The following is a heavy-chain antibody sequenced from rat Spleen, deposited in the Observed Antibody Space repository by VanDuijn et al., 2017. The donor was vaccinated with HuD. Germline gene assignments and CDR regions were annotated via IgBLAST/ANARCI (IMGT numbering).Heavy chain of an antibody. D-gene: IGHD1-12*02. CDR3: ATDGYFDGIYYSVYVMDA. J-gene: IGHJ4*01. CDR1: GFTFNNYW. Sequence: EVQLVESGGGLVQPGGSLKLSCVASGFTFNNYWMTWIRQAPGKGLEWVASITNASGRTYYPDSVKGRFTISRVNAKSTLYLQMDSLRSEDSATYYCATDGYFDGIYYSVYVMDAWGQGASVTVSS. V-gene: IGHV5-31*01. CDR2: ITNASGRT.